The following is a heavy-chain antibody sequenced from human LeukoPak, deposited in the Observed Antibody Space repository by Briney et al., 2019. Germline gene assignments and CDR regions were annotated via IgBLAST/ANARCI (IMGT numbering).Heavy chain of an antibody. CDR1: GFTFSSYS. CDR2: ISSSSTI. V-gene: IGHV3-48*01. Sequence: GGSLRLSCAASGFTFSSYSMNWVRQAPGKGLEWVSYISSSSTIYYADSVKGRFTISRDNAKNSLYLQMNSLRAEDTAVYYCAGYVSSGRRDAFDIWGQGTMVTVSS. J-gene: IGHJ3*02. D-gene: IGHD3-22*01. CDR3: AGYVSSGRRDAFDI.